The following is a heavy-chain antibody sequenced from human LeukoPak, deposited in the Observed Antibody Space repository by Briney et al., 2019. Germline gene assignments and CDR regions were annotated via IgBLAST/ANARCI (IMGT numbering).Heavy chain of an antibody. CDR1: GFTVSSNY. D-gene: IGHD2-15*01. CDR2: IYSGGST. J-gene: IGHJ6*03. Sequence: PGRSLRLSCAASGFTVSSNYMSWVRQAPGKGLEWVSVIYSGGSTYYADSVKGRFTISRDNSKNTLYLQMNSLRAEDTAVYYCGGVAVPYYYYMDVWGKGTTVTVSS. V-gene: IGHV3-53*01. CDR3: GGVAVPYYYYMDV.